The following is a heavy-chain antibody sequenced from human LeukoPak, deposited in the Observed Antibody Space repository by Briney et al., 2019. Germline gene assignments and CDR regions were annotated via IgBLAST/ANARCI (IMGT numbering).Heavy chain of an antibody. CDR3: ARAPILAVPVPRGPLDS. V-gene: IGHV4-34*01. D-gene: IGHD2-21*01. CDR2: IHHSGST. Sequence: SETLSLTCAVYGGSFNGYLWSWIRQPPEKGLEWLGEIHHSGSTNYNPSLKSRLTLSVDTSKNQFSLNLTSVTAADTAVYYCARAPILAVPVPRGPLDSWGQGSLVTVSS. CDR1: GGSFNGYL. J-gene: IGHJ4*02.